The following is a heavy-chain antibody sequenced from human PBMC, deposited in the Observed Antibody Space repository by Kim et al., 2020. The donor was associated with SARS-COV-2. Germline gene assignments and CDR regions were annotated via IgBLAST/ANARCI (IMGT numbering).Heavy chain of an antibody. V-gene: IGHV4-31*03. CDR2: IYYSGST. D-gene: IGHD3-22*01. Sequence: SETLSLTCTVSGGSISSGGYYWSWIRQHPGKGLEWIGYIYYSGSTYYNPSLNSRVTISVDTSKNQFSLKLSSVTAADTAVYYCARGGSSGYYQPDYWGQGTLVTVSS. CDR1: GGSISSGGYY. CDR3: ARGGSSGYYQPDY. J-gene: IGHJ4*02.